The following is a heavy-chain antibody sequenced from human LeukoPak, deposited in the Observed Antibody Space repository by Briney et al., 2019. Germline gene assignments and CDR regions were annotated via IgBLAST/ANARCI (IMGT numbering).Heavy chain of an antibody. J-gene: IGHJ5*02. CDR1: GFTFSSYS. V-gene: IGHV3-21*01. D-gene: IGHD6-13*01. CDR3: ARSVWTQPRQLDRRFDP. Sequence: GGSLRLSCAASGFTFSSYSMNWVRQAPGKGLEWVSSISSSSSYIYYADSVKGRFTISRDNAKNSLYLQMNSLRAEDTAVYCCARSVWTQPRQLDRRFDPWGQGTLVTVSS. CDR2: ISSSSSYI.